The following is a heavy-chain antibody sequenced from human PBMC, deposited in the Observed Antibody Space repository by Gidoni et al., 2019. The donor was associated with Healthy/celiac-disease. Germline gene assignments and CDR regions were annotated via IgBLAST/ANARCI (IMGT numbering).Heavy chain of an antibody. CDR2: IKSKTDGGTT. V-gene: IGHV3-15*07. CDR1: GVTFSNVW. CDR3: TSMISGNYYYYGMDV. J-gene: IGHJ6*02. D-gene: IGHD6-25*01. Sequence: EVQLVESGGGLVTPGGSLRLSCAASGVTFSNVWMNWIRQAQGKGLEWVGRIKSKTDGGTTNYAAPVKGRFTISRDDSKNTLYLQMNSLKTEDTAVYYCTSMISGNYYYYGMDVWGQGTTVTVSS.